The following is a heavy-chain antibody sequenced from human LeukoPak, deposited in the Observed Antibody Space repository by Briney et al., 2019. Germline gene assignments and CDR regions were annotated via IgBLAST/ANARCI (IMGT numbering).Heavy chain of an antibody. D-gene: IGHD1-26*01. V-gene: IGHV3-48*01. CDR2: ISSGSSTI. J-gene: IGHJ4*02. CDR3: AKDREGELLGY. CDR1: EFTFSSYR. Sequence: GGSLRLSCAASEFTFSSYRMNWIRQAPGKGLEWVSYISSGSSTIYYADSVKGRFTISRDNAKNSLYLQMNSLRAEDTAVYYCAKDREGELLGYWGQGTLVTVSS.